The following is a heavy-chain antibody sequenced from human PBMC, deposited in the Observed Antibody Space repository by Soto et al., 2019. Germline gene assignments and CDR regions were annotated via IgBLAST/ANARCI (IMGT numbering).Heavy chain of an antibody. Sequence: SETLSLTCTVSGGSISSGGYYWSWIRQHPGKGLEGMGYIYYSGGTYYNPSLKSRVTISVDTSKNQLSLKLSSVTAADTAVYYCARAGIAVARYYYYGMDVWGQGTTVTVSS. J-gene: IGHJ6*02. CDR3: ARAGIAVARYYYYGMDV. V-gene: IGHV4-31*03. CDR2: IYYSGGT. D-gene: IGHD6-19*01. CDR1: GGSISSGGYY.